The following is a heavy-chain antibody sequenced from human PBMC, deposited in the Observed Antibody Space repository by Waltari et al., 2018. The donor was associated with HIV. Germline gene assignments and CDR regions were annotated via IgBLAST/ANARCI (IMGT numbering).Heavy chain of an antibody. J-gene: IGHJ4*02. CDR2: ISSSGSFI. Sequence: QLVVAGIGVVQPEVSMSLSRGARGFSFRSYEMNWVRLAPGKGLEWVSYISSSGSFIYYADSVKGRFTIARDNAKNSLYLQMNSLRAEDTAVYYCARLPVAGTGGFDYWGQGTLVTVSS. V-gene: IGHV3-48*03. CDR3: ARLPVAGTGGFDY. CDR1: GFSFRSYE. D-gene: IGHD6-19*01.